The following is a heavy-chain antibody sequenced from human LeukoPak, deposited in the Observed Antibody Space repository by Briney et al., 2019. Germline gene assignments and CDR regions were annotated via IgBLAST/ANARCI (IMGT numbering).Heavy chain of an antibody. V-gene: IGHV3-23*01. CDR3: AKTLKGGSWYSSVGRYGMDV. J-gene: IGHJ6*02. Sequence: GGSLRLSCAASGFTFSSYAMSWVRQAPGKGLEWVSAISGSGGSTYYADSVKGRFTISRDNSKNTLYLQMNSLRAEDTAVYYCAKTLKGGSWYSSVGRYGMDVWGQGTTVTVSS. CDR1: GFTFSSYA. D-gene: IGHD6-13*01. CDR2: ISGSGGST.